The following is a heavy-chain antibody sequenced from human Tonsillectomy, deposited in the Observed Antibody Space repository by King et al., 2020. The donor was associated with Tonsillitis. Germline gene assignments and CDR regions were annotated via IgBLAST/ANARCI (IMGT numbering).Heavy chain of an antibody. D-gene: IGHD4-17*01. J-gene: IGHJ4*02. CDR1: GFTFSNYG. V-gene: IGHV3-30*18. Sequence: QLVQSGGGVVQPGRSLRLSCAASGFTFSNYGMHWVRQAPGKGLEWVAVISYDGSNKYYADFVKGRFTISRDNSKNTLYLQMNSLITEDTAVSSCANEGSETTLGGYLDSCGPGTLVTVSS. CDR3: ANEGSETTLGGYLDS. CDR2: ISYDGSNK.